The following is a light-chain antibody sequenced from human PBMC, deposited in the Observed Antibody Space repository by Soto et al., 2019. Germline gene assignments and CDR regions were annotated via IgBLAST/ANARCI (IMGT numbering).Light chain of an antibody. CDR3: QQSYSTLWT. CDR2: GGS. V-gene: IGKV1-39*01. CDR1: QRISDY. Sequence: DIQMTQSPSSLSVSVGDRVTITCRASQRISDYLNWYQQKPEKAPRLLIYGGSSLQSGVPSRFSGSGSGTDFTLTISSLQPEDFATYYCQQSYSTLWTFGQGTNVEIK. J-gene: IGKJ1*01.